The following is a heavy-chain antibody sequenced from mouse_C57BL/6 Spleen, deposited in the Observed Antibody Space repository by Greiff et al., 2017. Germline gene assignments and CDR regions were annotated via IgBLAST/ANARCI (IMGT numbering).Heavy chain of an antibody. Sequence: QVQLKQSGTELVKPGASVKLSCKASGYTFTSSWMHWVKQRPGQGLEWIGNINPSNGVTNYNEKFKSKATLTVDKSSSTAYMQLSSLTSEDSAVYYCARWSIYYDYDDYWGQGTTLTVSS. CDR3: ARWSIYYDYDDY. V-gene: IGHV1-53*01. J-gene: IGHJ2*01. CDR2: INPSNGVT. CDR1: GYTFTSSW. D-gene: IGHD2-4*01.